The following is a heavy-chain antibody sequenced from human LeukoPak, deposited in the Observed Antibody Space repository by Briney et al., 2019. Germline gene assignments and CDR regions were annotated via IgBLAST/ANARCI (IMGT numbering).Heavy chain of an antibody. Sequence: GRSLRLSCAASGFTFSSHGMHWVRQTPGKGLEWVAVISYDGSNKYYVDSVKGRFTISRDNSKDTLYLQMNSLRVEDTAVYYCAKGFEMATVNYYFDYWGQGTLVTVSS. J-gene: IGHJ4*02. CDR3: AKGFEMATVNYYFDY. V-gene: IGHV3-30*18. CDR2: ISYDGSNK. CDR1: GFTFSSHG. D-gene: IGHD5-24*01.